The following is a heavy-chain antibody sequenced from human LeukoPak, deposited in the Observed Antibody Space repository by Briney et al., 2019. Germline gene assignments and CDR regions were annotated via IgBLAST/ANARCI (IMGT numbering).Heavy chain of an antibody. CDR2: ISGGSNYI. D-gene: IGHD2-2*01. J-gene: IGHJ3*02. Sequence: GGSLRLSCAASGFTFSSYGMHWVRQAPGKGLEWVASISGGSNYIYYVDSVKGRFTISRDNANNLLNLQMVSLRAEDTAVYYCATGFCNRTNCFRAFDIWGRGTMVTVSS. V-gene: IGHV3-21*06. CDR1: GFTFSSYG. CDR3: ATGFCNRTNCFRAFDI.